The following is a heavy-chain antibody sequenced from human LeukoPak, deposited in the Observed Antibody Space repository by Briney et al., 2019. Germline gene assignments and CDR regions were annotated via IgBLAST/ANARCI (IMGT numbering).Heavy chain of an antibody. V-gene: IGHV4-39*01. D-gene: IGHD6-6*01. J-gene: IGHJ6*02. CDR3: ASDEYSSSG. CDR2: LYSRGTP. CDR1: GGSINSDTYF. Sequence: NPSETLSLTCTVSGGSINSDTYFWGWIRQPPGKGLEWIGSLYSRGTPYHNPSLGGRVTISIDESKNQISLKLNSVTAADTAVYYCASDEYSSSGWGQGTTVTVSS.